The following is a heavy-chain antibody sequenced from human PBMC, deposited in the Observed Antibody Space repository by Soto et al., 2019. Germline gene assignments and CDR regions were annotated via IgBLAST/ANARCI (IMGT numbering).Heavy chain of an antibody. CDR3: ARGGYYDSSGYGPVDY. D-gene: IGHD3-22*01. V-gene: IGHV3-33*01. Sequence: QVQLVESGGGVVQPGRSLRLSCAASGFTFSSYGMHWVRQAPGKGLEWVAVIWYDGSNKYYADSVKGRFTISRDNSKNTLYLQMNSLRAEDTALYYCARGGYYDSSGYGPVDYWGQGTLVTVSS. CDR2: IWYDGSNK. J-gene: IGHJ4*02. CDR1: GFTFSSYG.